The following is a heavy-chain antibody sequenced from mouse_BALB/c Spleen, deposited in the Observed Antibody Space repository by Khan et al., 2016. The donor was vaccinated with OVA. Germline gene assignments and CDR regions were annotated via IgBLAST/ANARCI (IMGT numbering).Heavy chain of an antibody. Sequence: VQLQQSGPELVKPGASVKMSCKASGYIFTNYVLHWVKQKPGQGLEWIGYINPYNGGTQYNEKFKGKATLASDKSSITAYMELSSLTSEDSAVYYCARGNWQSYYIDYWGQGTTLTLSS. CDR3: ARGNWQSYYIDY. J-gene: IGHJ2*01. CDR2: INPYNGGT. CDR1: GYIFTNYV. D-gene: IGHD4-1*01. V-gene: IGHV1S136*01.